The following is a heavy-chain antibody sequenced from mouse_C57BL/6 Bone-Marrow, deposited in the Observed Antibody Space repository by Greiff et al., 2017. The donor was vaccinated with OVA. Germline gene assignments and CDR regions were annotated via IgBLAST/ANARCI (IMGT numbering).Heavy chain of an antibody. J-gene: IGHJ2*01. CDR3: TTYGLFDY. CDR2: IDPENGDT. V-gene: IGHV14-4*01. CDR1: GFNIKDDY. Sequence: EVQRVESGAELVRPGASVKLSCTASGFNIKDDYMHWVKQRPEQGLEWIGWIDPENGDTEYASKFQGKATITADTSSNTAYLQLSSLTSEDTAVYYCTTYGLFDYWGQGTTLTVSS. D-gene: IGHD1-1*02.